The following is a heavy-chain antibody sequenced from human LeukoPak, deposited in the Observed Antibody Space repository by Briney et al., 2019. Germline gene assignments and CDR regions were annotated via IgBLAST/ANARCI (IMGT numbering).Heavy chain of an antibody. CDR3: ARGRVEMATTYFDY. D-gene: IGHD5-24*01. V-gene: IGHV1-69*01. CDR2: IIPIFGTA. J-gene: IGHJ4*02. Sequence: SVKVSCKASGGTFSSYAISWVRQAPGQGLEWMGGIIPIFGTANYAQKFQGRVTITADESTSTAYMELSSLRAEDTAVYYCARGRVEMATTYFDYWGQGTLVTVSS. CDR1: GGTFSSYA.